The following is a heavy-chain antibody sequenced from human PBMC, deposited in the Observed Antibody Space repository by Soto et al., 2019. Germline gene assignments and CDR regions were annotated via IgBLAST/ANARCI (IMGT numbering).Heavy chain of an antibody. CDR1: GGRFNRHT. J-gene: IGHJ4*02. CDR2: IIPIFGTA. V-gene: IGHV1-69*01. CDR3: ARGWGYDSTDYYYAY. D-gene: IGHD3-22*01. Sequence: QVQLVQSGAEVRKPGSSVSVSCKASGGRFNRHTISWVRQAPGQGLEWMGGIIPIFGTANHAQKFQGRVTIIADESTSTVYMELSSLRSDDTAIYYCARGWGYDSTDYYYAYWGQGTLVIVSS.